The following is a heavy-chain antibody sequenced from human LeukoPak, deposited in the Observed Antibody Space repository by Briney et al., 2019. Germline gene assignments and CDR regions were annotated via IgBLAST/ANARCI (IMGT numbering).Heavy chain of an antibody. V-gene: IGHV3-7*03. Sequence: GGSLRLSCAASGFTFSSYWMSWVRQAPGKGLEWVANIKQDGSEKYYVDSVKGRFTISRDNSKNTLYLQMNSLRAEDTAVYYCARFSRHLRSVERRGATNLDYWGQGTLVTVSS. CDR2: IKQDGSEK. CDR1: GFTFSSYW. D-gene: IGHD1-26*01. J-gene: IGHJ4*02. CDR3: ARFSRHLRSVERRGATNLDY.